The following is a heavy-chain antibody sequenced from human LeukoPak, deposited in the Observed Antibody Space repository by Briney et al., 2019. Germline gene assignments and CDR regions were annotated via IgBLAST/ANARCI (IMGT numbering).Heavy chain of an antibody. CDR1: GFTFSNYV. J-gene: IGHJ3*02. CDR3: ARAIYDGFDI. V-gene: IGHV3-23*01. Sequence: GGSLRLSCAASGFTFSNYVMSWVRQAPGKGLEWVSSIGGSGGTTYYADSVKGRFTISRDNSENTLYLQMTSLRAEDTAVYYCARAIYDGFDIWGQGKMVTVSS. CDR2: IGGSGGTT.